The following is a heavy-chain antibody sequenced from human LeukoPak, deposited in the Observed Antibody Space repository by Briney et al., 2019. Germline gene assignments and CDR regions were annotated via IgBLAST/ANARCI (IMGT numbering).Heavy chain of an antibody. V-gene: IGHV1-2*06. CDR2: INPNSGGT. Sequence: GASVKVSCKASGYTFTGYYMHWVRQAPGQGLEWMGRINPNSGGTNYAQKSQGRVTMTRDTSISTAYMELSRLRSDDTAVYYCARDPDRLGYCSGGSCYYYMDVWGKGTTVTVSS. CDR1: GYTFTGYY. J-gene: IGHJ6*03. CDR3: ARDPDRLGYCSGGSCYYYMDV. D-gene: IGHD2-15*01.